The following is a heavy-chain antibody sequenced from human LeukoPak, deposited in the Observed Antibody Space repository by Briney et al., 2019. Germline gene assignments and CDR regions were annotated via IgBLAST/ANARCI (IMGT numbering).Heavy chain of an antibody. V-gene: IGHV4-61*02. J-gene: IGHJ6*03. Sequence: SETLFLTCTVSGGSISSGSYYWRWIRQPAGKGLEWIGRIYTSGSTNYNPSLKSRVTISVDTSKNQFSLKLSSVTAADTAVYYCARGTTPPGYYYYYMDVWGKGTTVTVSS. CDR2: IYTSGST. CDR1: GGSISSGSYY. CDR3: ARGTTPPGYYYYYMDV. D-gene: IGHD1-14*01.